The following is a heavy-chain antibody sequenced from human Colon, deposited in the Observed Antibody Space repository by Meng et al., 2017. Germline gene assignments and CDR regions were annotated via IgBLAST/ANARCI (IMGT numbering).Heavy chain of an antibody. D-gene: IGHD3-10*01. CDR3: AATTAYESRSQEDFVY. V-gene: IGHV4-61*02. Sequence: SETLSLTCTVSGASINSGSSHWNWIRQPAGKGLEWIGRIDASGTTYYNPSLKSRVTMSVDTSKNQLSLNLNSVTAADTAAYYCAATTAYESRSQEDFVYWGQGTLVTVSS. CDR2: IDASGTT. CDR1: GASINSGSSH. J-gene: IGHJ4*02.